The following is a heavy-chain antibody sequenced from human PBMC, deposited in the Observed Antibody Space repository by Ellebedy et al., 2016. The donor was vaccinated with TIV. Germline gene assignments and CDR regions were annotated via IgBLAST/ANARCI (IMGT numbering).Heavy chain of an antibody. J-gene: IGHJ4*02. CDR1: GGTFSSYA. Sequence: ASVKVSCKASGGTFSSYAISWVRQAPGQGLEWMGGIIPIFGTANYAQKFQGRVTITADESTSTAYMELSSLRSEDTAVYYCARDLGYYDSSGYLDYWGQGTLVTVSS. CDR3: ARDLGYYDSSGYLDY. V-gene: IGHV1-69*13. CDR2: IIPIFGTA. D-gene: IGHD3-22*01.